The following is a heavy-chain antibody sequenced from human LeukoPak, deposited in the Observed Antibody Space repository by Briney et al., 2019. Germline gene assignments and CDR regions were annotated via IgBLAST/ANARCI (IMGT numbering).Heavy chain of an antibody. CDR3: ARDRAWNYFDY. D-gene: IGHD3-3*01. CDR2: ISNDGSRK. J-gene: IGHJ4*02. CDR1: GFTFSRHG. Sequence: GGSLRLSCAPSGFTFSRHGMHWVRQAPGKGLEWVAIISNDGSRKYYAHSVEGRFTISRDNSKNTLYLQMDSLSAEDTAVYYCARDRAWNYFDYWGQGTLVTVSS. V-gene: IGHV3-30*03.